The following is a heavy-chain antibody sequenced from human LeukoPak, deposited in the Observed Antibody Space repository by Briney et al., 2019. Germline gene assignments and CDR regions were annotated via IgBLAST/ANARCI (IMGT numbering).Heavy chain of an antibody. V-gene: IGHV3-48*03. CDR3: ARESGSRSYYYYMDV. CDR1: GFTFSSYE. Sequence: GGSLRLSCAASGFTFSSYEMNWVRQAPGKGLEWVSYISSSGSTIYYADSVKGRFTISRDKDKNSVYLQMTSLRAEDTAVHYCARESGSRSYYYYMDVWGKGTTVTVSS. CDR2: ISSSGSTI. D-gene: IGHD2-2*01. J-gene: IGHJ6*03.